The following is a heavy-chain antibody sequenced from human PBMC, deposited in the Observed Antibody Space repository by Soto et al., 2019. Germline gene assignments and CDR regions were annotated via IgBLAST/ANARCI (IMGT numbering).Heavy chain of an antibody. D-gene: IGHD3-3*01. CDR3: AIDSRFLEWLYLDCLDH. CDR2: ISSSSSTI. V-gene: IGHV3-48*02. J-gene: IGHJ5*02. Sequence: GGSLRLSCAASGFTFSSYGMHWVRQAPGKGLEWVSYISSSSSTIYYADSVKGRFTISRDNAKNSLYLQMNSLRDEDTAVYYSAIDSRFLEWLYLDCLDHWGQGTLVTVSS. CDR1: GFTFSSYG.